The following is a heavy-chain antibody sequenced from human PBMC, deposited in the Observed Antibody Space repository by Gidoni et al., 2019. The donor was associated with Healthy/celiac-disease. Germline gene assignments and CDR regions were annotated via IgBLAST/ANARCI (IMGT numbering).Heavy chain of an antibody. D-gene: IGHD1-26*01. Sequence: EVQLVESGGGLVQPGGSLRLSFAASGFTVSSNYMSWVRQAPGKGLEWVSVIYSGGSTYYADAVKGRCTISRDKSKNTLYLQMNSRRAEDTAVYYCARLDSGFDYWGQGTLVTVSS. CDR3: ARLDSGFDY. CDR1: GFTVSSNY. J-gene: IGHJ4*02. CDR2: IYSGGST. V-gene: IGHV3-66*01.